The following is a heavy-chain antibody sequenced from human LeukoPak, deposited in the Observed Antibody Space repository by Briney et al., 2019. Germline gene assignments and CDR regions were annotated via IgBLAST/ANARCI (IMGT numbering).Heavy chain of an antibody. CDR2: INPDGGST. V-gene: IGHV1-46*01. Sequence: ASVKVSFKASGYTFTNYYMHWVRQAPGQGLEWVGVINPDGGSTTYAQKFQGRVTMTWDTSTSTVYMDLSSLRSEDTAVYYCARGFYSSGWSNMDVWGQGTTVTVTS. CDR3: ARGFYSSGWSNMDV. CDR1: GYTFTNYY. D-gene: IGHD6-19*01. J-gene: IGHJ6*02.